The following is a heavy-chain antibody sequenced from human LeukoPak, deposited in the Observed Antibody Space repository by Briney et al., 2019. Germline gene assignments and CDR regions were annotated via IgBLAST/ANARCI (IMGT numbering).Heavy chain of an antibody. D-gene: IGHD3/OR15-3a*01. Sequence: GGSLRLSCSASGFTLSSHSMHWVRQAPGKALEYVSAISYNGGSTYYANSVKDIFTISRDNSTNTLYLQMSSLRPEDTAVFYCVRRTGNYFDYWGQGTLVTVSS. J-gene: IGHJ4*02. V-gene: IGHV3-64D*09. CDR1: GFTLSSHS. CDR2: ISYNGGST. CDR3: VRRTGNYFDY.